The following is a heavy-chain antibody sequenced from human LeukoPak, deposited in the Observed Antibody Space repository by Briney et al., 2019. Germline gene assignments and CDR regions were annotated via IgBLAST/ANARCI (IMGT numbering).Heavy chain of an antibody. D-gene: IGHD3-10*01. J-gene: IGHJ5*02. Sequence: SGTLSLTCTVSGGSVSSNSYYWSGIRQPPGKGLEGIGSIHYSGSTNYNPSLKSRVPISIDPSKNQLSLKLSSVTAADTAVYYCARDFNYYGSGSFWFDPRGQRPLVTVSS. CDR1: GGSVSSNSYY. CDR2: IHYSGST. V-gene: IGHV4-61*01. CDR3: ARDFNYYGSGSFWFDP.